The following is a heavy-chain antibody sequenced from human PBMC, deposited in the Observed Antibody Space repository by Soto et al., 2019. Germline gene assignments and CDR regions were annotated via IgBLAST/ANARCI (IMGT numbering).Heavy chain of an antibody. J-gene: IGHJ4*02. CDR2: IYRTGST. CDR3: ASRDPGTSVDY. V-gene: IGHV4-4*02. D-gene: IGHD1-7*01. CDR1: GGCFTSNNW. Sequence: QVQLQESGPGLVKPSGTLSLTCAVSGGCFTSNNWWTWVRQPPGQGLEWIGEIYRTGSTNYNPSLRSRVTISLDKSENQFSVNVSSLTAADTAVYYCASRDPGTSVDYWGQGTLVTVSS.